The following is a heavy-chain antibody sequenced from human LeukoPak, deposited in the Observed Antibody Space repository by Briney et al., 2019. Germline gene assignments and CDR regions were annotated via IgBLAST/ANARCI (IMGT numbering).Heavy chain of an antibody. J-gene: IGHJ5*01. CDR1: GFTVSGDY. CDR3: ARHDWFDS. Sequence: PGGSLRLSCAVSGFTVSGDYMSWVRQAPGKGLEWVSVMYDGGATYYADSVKGRFTISRDNSKNTLYLQMNSLRVEDTAVYYCARHDWFDSWGHGTLVTVSS. V-gene: IGHV3-53*01. D-gene: IGHD3-3*01. CDR2: MYDGGAT.